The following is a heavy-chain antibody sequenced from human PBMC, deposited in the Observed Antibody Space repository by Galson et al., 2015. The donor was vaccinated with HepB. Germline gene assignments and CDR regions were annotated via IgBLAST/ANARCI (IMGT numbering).Heavy chain of an antibody. D-gene: IGHD5-24*01. CDR1: GFTFSDSY. J-gene: IGHJ6*02. V-gene: IGHV3-11*06. CDR3: ARAQLRDGSYYALDV. CDR2: ISGSLTYR. Sequence: SLRLSCAASGFTFSDSYMTWIRQAPGKGLQWVSYISGSLTYRNYADSVKGRFTISGDNAKNSLYLQMNSLRAEDTAVYYCARAQLRDGSYYALDVWGQGTTVTVSS.